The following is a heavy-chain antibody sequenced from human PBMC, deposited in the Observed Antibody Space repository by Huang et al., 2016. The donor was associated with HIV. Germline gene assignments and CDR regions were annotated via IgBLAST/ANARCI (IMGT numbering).Heavy chain of an antibody. J-gene: IGHJ4*02. CDR2: IKQDGTEK. D-gene: IGHD3-16*01. CDR3: ARDQVMGDYVFDY. CDR1: GFTFGDCW. Sequence: EVQVVESGGGLVQRGGSLGLSCAASGFTFGDCWMSWVRQAPGKGLEWVANIKQDGTEKYYVDSVKGRFTISRDNAKNSLYLHMNSLRDEDTAVYYCARDQVMGDYVFDYWGQGTLVTVSS. V-gene: IGHV3-7*01.